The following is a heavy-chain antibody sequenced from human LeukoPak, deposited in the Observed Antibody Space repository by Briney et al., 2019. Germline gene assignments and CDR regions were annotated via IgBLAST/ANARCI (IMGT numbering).Heavy chain of an antibody. CDR1: GGSISSYY. J-gene: IGHJ4*02. CDR2: IYTCGST. D-gene: IGHD6-19*01. CDR3: ASVAAPKKYSSGWYGYNFDY. V-gene: IGHV4-4*07. Sequence: SETLSLTCTVSGGSISSYYWSWIRQPAGKGLEWIGRIYTCGSTNYNPSLKSRVTMSVDTSKNQFSLKLSSVTAADTAVCYCASVAAPKKYSSGWYGYNFDYWGQGTLVTVSS.